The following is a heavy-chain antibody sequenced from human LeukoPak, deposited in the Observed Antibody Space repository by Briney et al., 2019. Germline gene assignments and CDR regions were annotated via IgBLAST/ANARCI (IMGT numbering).Heavy chain of an antibody. V-gene: IGHV3-33*08. J-gene: IGHJ4*02. D-gene: IGHD6-19*01. CDR3: AMASWAVAGTHAGFDY. CDR2: IWYDGSNK. CDR1: GFTFSSYW. Sequence: GGSLRLSCAASGFTFSSYWMSWVRQAPGKGLEWVAVIWYDGSNKYYADSVKGRFTISRDNSKNTLYLQMNSLRAEDTAVYYCAMASWAVAGTHAGFDYWGQGTLVTVSS.